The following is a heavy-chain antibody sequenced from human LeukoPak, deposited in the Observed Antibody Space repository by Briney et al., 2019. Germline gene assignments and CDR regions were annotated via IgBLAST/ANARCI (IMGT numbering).Heavy chain of an antibody. CDR2: IYYSGST. CDR1: GGSISSYY. D-gene: IGHD6-19*01. CDR3: ARAVAGTQDFDY. V-gene: IGHV4-59*01. J-gene: IGHJ4*02. Sequence: PSETLSLTCTVSGGSISSYYWSWIRQPPGKGLEWIGYIYYSGSTNYNPSLKSRVTISVDTSKNQFSLKLSSVTAADTAVYYCARAVAGTQDFDYWGQGTLVTVSS.